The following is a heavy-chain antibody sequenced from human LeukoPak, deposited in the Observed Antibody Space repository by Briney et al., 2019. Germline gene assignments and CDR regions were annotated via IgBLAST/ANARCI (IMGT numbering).Heavy chain of an antibody. Sequence: GGSLRLSCAASGFKFDDYGMSWVRQAPGKGLEWVCDINWNGAWTGYADSVKGRFSISRDNAKNSLYLQMNSLRAEDTALYYCAGYYYDSSRGFDLWGQGTLVTVSA. CDR3: AGYYYDSSRGFDL. CDR1: GFKFDDYG. J-gene: IGHJ5*02. CDR2: INWNGAWT. V-gene: IGHV3-20*04. D-gene: IGHD3-22*01.